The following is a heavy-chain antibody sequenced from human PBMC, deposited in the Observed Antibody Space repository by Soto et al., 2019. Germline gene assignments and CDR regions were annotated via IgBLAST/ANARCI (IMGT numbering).Heavy chain of an antibody. Sequence: GGSLRLSCAASGFTLRNYAMHWVRQAPGKGLEWVSGISWSGGTIGYADSVKGRFTISRDNAKNSLYLEVNSLRAEDTALYYCAKDKLNSNYEYYFDHWGQGTLVTVSS. CDR1: GFTLRNYA. CDR2: ISWSGGTI. J-gene: IGHJ4*02. D-gene: IGHD4-4*01. V-gene: IGHV3-9*01. CDR3: AKDKLNSNYEYYFDH.